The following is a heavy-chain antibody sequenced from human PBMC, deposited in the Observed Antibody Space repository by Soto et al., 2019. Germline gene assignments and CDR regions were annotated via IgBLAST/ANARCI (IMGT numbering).Heavy chain of an antibody. J-gene: IGHJ4*02. CDR1: GFTFSSDA. Sequence: GGSLRLSCAASGFTFSSDAMNWVRQAPGKGLEWVSAISGSGFATYYTDSVKGRFTISRDNSKNTLFLQMNSLRVEDTALYYCAKAGGGGNYLSFDSWGRGTLVTVSS. V-gene: IGHV3-23*01. CDR2: ISGSGFAT. CDR3: AKAGGGGNYLSFDS. D-gene: IGHD1-26*01.